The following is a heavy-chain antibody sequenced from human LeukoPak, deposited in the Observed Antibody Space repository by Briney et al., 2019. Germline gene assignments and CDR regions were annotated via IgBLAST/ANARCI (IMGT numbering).Heavy chain of an antibody. CDR1: GFTFSSYG. D-gene: IGHD4-17*01. CDR3: ARQYDYGDYPDY. V-gene: IGHV3-30*02. J-gene: IGHJ4*02. Sequence: PGGSLRLSCAASGFTFSSYGMHWVRQAPGKGLEWVAFIRYDGSNKYYADSVKGRFTISRDNAKNSLYLQMNSLRAEDTAVYYCARQYDYGDYPDYWGQGTLVTVSS. CDR2: IRYDGSNK.